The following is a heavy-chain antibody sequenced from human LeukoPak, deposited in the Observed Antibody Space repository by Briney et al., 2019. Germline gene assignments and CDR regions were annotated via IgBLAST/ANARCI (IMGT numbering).Heavy chain of an antibody. CDR2: IWYDGSNK. D-gene: IGHD6-19*01. J-gene: IGHJ6*04. CDR1: GFTFSSYG. Sequence: GGSLRLSCAASGFTFSSYGMHWVRQAPGKGLEWVAVIWYDGSNKYYADSVKGRFTISRDNSKNTLYLQMNSLRAEDTAVYYCARDQYPGIAMAATSYYYYYGMDVWGKGTTVTVSS. CDR3: ARDQYPGIAMAATSYYYYYGMDV. V-gene: IGHV3-33*01.